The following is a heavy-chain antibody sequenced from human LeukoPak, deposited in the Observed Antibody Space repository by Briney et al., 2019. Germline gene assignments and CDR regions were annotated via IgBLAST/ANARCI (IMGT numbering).Heavy chain of an antibody. CDR1: GFTFSSYW. D-gene: IGHD5-24*01. CDR3: GGGRDRSSLYFDS. Sequence: GGSLRLSCAASGFTFSSYWMHWVRQAPGKGLVWVSRIDSDGSRISHGDSVKGRFTISGDNAKNTLYLQMNSLRAEDTAVYYCGGGRDRSSLYFDSWGQGTLVTVSS. J-gene: IGHJ4*02. V-gene: IGHV3-74*01. CDR2: IDSDGSRI.